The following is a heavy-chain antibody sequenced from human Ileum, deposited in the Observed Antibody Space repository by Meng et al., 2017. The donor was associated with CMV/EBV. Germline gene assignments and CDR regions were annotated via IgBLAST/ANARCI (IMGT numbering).Heavy chain of an antibody. D-gene: IGHD3-10*01. CDR2: IYGNDGKI. CDR1: GFTSPIYA. J-gene: IGHJ4*02. Sequence: SLKISCVASGFTSPIYAMHWVRQSPGKGLEWVSGIYGNDGKIGYADSVKGRFTISRDKAKDTLYLQMNSLRSEDTAFYFCVGDTSPGGADYWGQGTLVTVSS. CDR3: VGDTSPGGADY. V-gene: IGHV3-9*02.